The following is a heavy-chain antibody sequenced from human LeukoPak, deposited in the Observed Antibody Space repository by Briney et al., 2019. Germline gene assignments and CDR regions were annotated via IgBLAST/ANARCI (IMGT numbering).Heavy chain of an antibody. V-gene: IGHV4-59*01. Sequence: SETLSLTCTVSGGSISSYYWSWIRQPPGKGLEWIGYIYYSGSTNYNPSLKSRVTISVDTSKNQFSLKLSSVTAADTAVYYCARGRGDYYGSGSYRLWGRGTLVTVSS. D-gene: IGHD3-10*01. J-gene: IGHJ4*02. CDR1: GGSISSYY. CDR3: ARGRGDYYGSGSYRL. CDR2: IYYSGST.